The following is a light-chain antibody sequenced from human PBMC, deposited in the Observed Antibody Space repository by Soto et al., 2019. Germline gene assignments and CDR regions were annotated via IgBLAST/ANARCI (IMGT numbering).Light chain of an antibody. Sequence: EIVMTQSPATLSVSPGERATLSCRASQNIGRNLAWYQQIPGQAPRLLFYDASTRTTGIPDRFSASGSGTEFTLTITSLQSEDFAFYYCHQYNQWPHTFGGGTKVDI. CDR2: DAS. CDR3: HQYNQWPHT. V-gene: IGKV3-15*01. J-gene: IGKJ4*01. CDR1: QNIGRN.